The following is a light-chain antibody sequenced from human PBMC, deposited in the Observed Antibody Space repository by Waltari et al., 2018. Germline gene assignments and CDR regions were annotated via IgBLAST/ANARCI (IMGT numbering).Light chain of an antibody. J-gene: IGKJ2*01. Sequence: EIVLTQSPGTLSLSPGERATLSCRTSQTSSTTYLAWYQQKPGQPPRLLSYGAFNRATGIPDRFSGSGSGTDFTLTISRLEPEDFAVYYWQQFDNSRYTFGQGTKVEIK. V-gene: IGKV3-20*01. CDR1: QTSSTTY. CDR2: GAF. CDR3: QQFDNSRYT.